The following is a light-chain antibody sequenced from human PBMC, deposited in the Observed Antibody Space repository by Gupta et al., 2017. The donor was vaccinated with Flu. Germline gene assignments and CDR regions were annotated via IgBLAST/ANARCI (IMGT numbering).Light chain of an antibody. Sequence: SLGERATINCKSSQSVLYSSNNKNYVACYQQKPGQPPKLLIYWASTRESGVPDRFSGSGSGTDFTLTISSLQAEDVAVYYCQQYYSTPGTFGHGTKVDIK. CDR2: WAS. J-gene: IGKJ3*01. CDR3: QQYYSTPGT. V-gene: IGKV4-1*01. CDR1: QSVLYSSNNKNY.